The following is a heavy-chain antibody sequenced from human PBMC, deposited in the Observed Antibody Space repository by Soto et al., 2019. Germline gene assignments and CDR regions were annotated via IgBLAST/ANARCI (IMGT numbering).Heavy chain of an antibody. D-gene: IGHD6-13*01. V-gene: IGHV4-38-2*01. CDR2: IHHSGSVFESGST. Sequence: SETLSLTCAVSGSSITITYYWGWVRQPPGKGLEWIGSIHHSGSVFESGSTHYNPSFKSRVTISADTSKNQFSLKLTSVTAADTAVYFCARNSSSSYFDYWGQGTLVTVSS. J-gene: IGHJ4*02. CDR1: GSSITITYY. CDR3: ARNSSSSYFDY.